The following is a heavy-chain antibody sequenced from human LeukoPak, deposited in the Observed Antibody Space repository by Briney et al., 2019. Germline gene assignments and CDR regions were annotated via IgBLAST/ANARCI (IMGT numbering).Heavy chain of an antibody. J-gene: IGHJ5*02. CDR3: AKDFRQSGSGSANAGWFDP. Sequence: PGGSLRLSCAASGFTFSSYAMGWVRQAPGKGLEWVSTITSGGSTYYADSVKGRFTISRDNSKNTLYLQMNSLSAEDTAVYYCAKDFRQSGSGSANAGWFDPWGQGTLVTVSS. CDR2: ITSGGST. D-gene: IGHD1-26*01. CDR1: GFTFSSYA. V-gene: IGHV3-23*01.